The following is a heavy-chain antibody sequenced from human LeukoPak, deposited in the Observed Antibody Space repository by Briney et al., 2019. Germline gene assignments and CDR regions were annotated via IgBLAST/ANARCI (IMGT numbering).Heavy chain of an antibody. CDR2: INQDGSEE. J-gene: IGHJ4*02. CDR1: GFTFSNYW. V-gene: IGHV3-7*01. D-gene: IGHD1-26*01. Sequence: GGSLRLSCAASGFTFSNYWMTWVRQAPGKGLEWVANINQDGSEEYYVDSVKGRFTISRDNAKNSLFLQMNSLRAEDTAVYYCAKGSGSYFNGYFDYWGQGTLVTVSS. CDR3: AKGSGSYFNGYFDY.